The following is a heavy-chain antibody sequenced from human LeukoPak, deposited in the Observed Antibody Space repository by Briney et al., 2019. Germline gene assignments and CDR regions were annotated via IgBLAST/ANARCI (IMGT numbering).Heavy chain of an antibody. CDR1: GFTLSTYG. CDR2: VSYDATSE. V-gene: IGHV3-30*18. D-gene: IGHD3-10*01. Sequence: GGSLRLSCPASGFTLSTYGMHWVRQAPGKGLEWVAVVSYDATSEYYAESMKGRFTISRQNSKNTLYLQMNSPRPEDTAVYYCAKDDGIGELFNDYWGQGTLVTVSS. J-gene: IGHJ4*02. CDR3: AKDDGIGELFNDY.